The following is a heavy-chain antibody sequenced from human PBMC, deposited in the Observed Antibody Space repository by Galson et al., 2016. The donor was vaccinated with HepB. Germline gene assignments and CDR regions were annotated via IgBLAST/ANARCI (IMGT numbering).Heavy chain of an antibody. J-gene: IGHJ4*02. V-gene: IGHV3-74*01. CDR3: VRDRAGAQPYDS. CDR2: INPDGSNI. Sequence: SLRLSCAATGFTLSNYWMNWVRQVPGKGLMWVSHINPDGSNIAYADSVRGRFTISRDNAKNTLYLHMNSLTAEDTAVYYCVRDRAGAQPYDSWGQGTLVTVSS. D-gene: IGHD1-26*01. CDR1: GFTLSNYW.